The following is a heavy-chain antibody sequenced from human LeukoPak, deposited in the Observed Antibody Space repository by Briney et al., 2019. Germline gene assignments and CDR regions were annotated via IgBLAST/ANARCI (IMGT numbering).Heavy chain of an antibody. J-gene: IGHJ4*02. CDR1: GGSISSGSYY. CDR2: IYTSGST. Sequence: SETLSLTCTVSGGSISSGSYYWSWIRQPAGKGLEWIGRIYTSGSTNYNPSLKSRVTISVDTSKNQFSLKLSSVTAADTAVYYCATLPDYISPWFDYWGQGTLVTVSS. D-gene: IGHD4-11*01. CDR3: ATLPDYISPWFDY. V-gene: IGHV4-61*02.